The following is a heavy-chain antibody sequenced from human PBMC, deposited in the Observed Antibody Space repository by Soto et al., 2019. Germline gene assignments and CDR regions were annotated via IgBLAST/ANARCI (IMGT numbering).Heavy chain of an antibody. J-gene: IGHJ4*02. Sequence: GGSLRLSCAASGFIFSSYAMNWVRQAPGKGLEGVSVISGSGGSTSYADSVKGRFTISRDNSKNTLYLQMNSLRAEDTAVYYCAKDLTHNWIYGRLLDYWGQGALVTVSS. CDR3: AKDLTHNWIYGRLLDY. CDR1: GFIFSSYA. CDR2: ISGSGGST. D-gene: IGHD1-7*01. V-gene: IGHV3-23*01.